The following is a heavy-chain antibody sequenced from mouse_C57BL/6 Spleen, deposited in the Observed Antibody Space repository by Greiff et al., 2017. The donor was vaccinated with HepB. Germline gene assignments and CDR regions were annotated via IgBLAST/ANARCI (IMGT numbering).Heavy chain of an antibody. J-gene: IGHJ4*01. V-gene: IGHV1-76*01. Sequence: VQLQQSGAELVRPGASVKLSCKASGYTFTDYYINWVKQRPGQGLEWIARIYPGSGNTYYNEKFKGKATLTAEKSSSTAYMQLSSLTSEDSAVYFCARGGAVVEGYAMDYWGQGTSVTVSS. CDR1: GYTFTDYY. D-gene: IGHD1-1*01. CDR2: IYPGSGNT. CDR3: ARGGAVVEGYAMDY.